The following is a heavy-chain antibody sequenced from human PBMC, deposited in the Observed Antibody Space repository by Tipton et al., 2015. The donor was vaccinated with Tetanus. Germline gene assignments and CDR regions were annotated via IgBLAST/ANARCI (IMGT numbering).Heavy chain of an antibody. CDR3: ASGSALDY. J-gene: IGHJ4*02. V-gene: IGHV3-21*01. CDR1: GFTFSNYK. Sequence: SLRLSCVVSGFTFSNYKMNWVRQAPGRGLEWVSSISSTSRYINYADSVKGRFTISRDNAKNSLFLQMNSLTAEDTAVYYCASGSALDYWGQGTLVSVSS. D-gene: IGHD6-25*01. CDR2: ISSTSRYI.